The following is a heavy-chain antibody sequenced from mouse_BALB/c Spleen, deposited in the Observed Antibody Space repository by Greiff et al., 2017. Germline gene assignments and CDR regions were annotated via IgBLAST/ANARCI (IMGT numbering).Heavy chain of an antibody. CDR1: GYTFTSYW. CDR2: INPSTGYT. D-gene: IGHD2-3*01. Sequence: VQLQQSGAELAKPGASVKMSCKASGYTFTSYWMHWVKQRPGQGLEWSGYINPSTGYTEYNQKFKDKATLTADKSSSTAYMQLSSLTSEDSAVYYCARGYYLAMDYWGQGTSVTVSS. V-gene: IGHV1-7*01. J-gene: IGHJ4*01. CDR3: ARGYYLAMDY.